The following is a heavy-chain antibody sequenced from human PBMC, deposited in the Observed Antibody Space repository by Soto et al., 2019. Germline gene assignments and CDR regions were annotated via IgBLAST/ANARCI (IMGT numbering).Heavy chain of an antibody. V-gene: IGHV1-18*01. CDR3: ARDSGTPEPFDY. CDR2: ISAYNGNT. Sequence: ASVKVSCKASGYTFTSYGIIWVRQTPGQGLEWMGWISAYNGNTNYAQKLQGRVTMTTDTFTSTAYMELRSLRSDDTAVYYCARDSGTPEPFDYWGQGTLVTVSS. D-gene: IGHD1-7*01. J-gene: IGHJ4*02. CDR1: GYTFTSYG.